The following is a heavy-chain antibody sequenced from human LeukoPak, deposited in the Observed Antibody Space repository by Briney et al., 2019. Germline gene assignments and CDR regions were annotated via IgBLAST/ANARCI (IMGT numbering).Heavy chain of an antibody. CDR3: AREDGGDYPGDGRYNWFDP. D-gene: IGHD4-17*01. CDR2: ISSSITTE. Sequence: GGSLRLSCAASGFTFSSYEMIWVRQSPGKGLEWVSYISSSITTEYYADSVKGRFTISRDNDKNSLYLQMNSLRAEDTALYYCAREDGGDYPGDGRYNWFDPWGQGTLVTVSS. V-gene: IGHV3-48*03. J-gene: IGHJ5*02. CDR1: GFTFSSYE.